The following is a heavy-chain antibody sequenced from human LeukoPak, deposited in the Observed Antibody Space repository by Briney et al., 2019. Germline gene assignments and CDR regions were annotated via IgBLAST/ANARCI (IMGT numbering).Heavy chain of an antibody. D-gene: IGHD3-9*01. Sequence: ASVKVSCKASGYPFTVYSMNWVRQAPGQGLEWMGRINVHSGGTKYTEKFQGRVTMTRDTSISTAYMELSRLRSDDTAVYYCARDWWGNDILTGDNWLDPWGQGTLVTVSS. CDR3: ARDWWGNDILTGDNWLDP. J-gene: IGHJ5*02. V-gene: IGHV1-2*06. CDR2: INVHSGGT. CDR1: GYPFTVYS.